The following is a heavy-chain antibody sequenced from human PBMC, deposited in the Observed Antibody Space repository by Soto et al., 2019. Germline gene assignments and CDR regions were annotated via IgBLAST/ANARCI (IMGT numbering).Heavy chain of an antibody. V-gene: IGHV3-9*01. J-gene: IGHJ3*02. CDR2: IDWNSGII. D-gene: IGHD2-2*01. CDR3: AXXMXNXXXGXXXXXDX. Sequence: EVQLVESGGGLVQPGRSLRLSCATSGFTFGDYAMHWVRQGPGKGLEWVSGIDWNSGIIVYADSVKGRFTISRDNAKNSLYLQMNSLRPDDTAFYYCAXXMXNXXXGXXXXXDXXXXGTMVTVSS. CDR1: GFTFGDYA.